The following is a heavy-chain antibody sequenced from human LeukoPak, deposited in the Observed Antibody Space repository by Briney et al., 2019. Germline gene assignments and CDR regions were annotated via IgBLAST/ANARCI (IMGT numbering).Heavy chain of an antibody. V-gene: IGHV3-7*01. D-gene: IGHD2-2*01. J-gene: IGHJ4*02. CDR2: IKQDGSEK. CDR3: ARGGYCSSTSCYSFYSSPFDY. Sequence: PGGSLRLSCAASGFTFSSYWMSWVRQAPRKGLEWVANIKQDGSEKYYVDSVKGRFTISRDNAKNSLYLQMNSLRAEDTAVYYCARGGYCSSTSCYSFYSSPFDYWGQGTLVTVSS. CDR1: GFTFSSYW.